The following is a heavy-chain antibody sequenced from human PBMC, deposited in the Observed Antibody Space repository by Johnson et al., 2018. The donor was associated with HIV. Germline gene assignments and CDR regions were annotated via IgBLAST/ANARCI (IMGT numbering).Heavy chain of an antibody. CDR1: GFSFSSYG. CDR3: VKGFRVGATDAFDI. J-gene: IGHJ3*02. V-gene: IGHV3-30*02. D-gene: IGHD1-26*01. Sequence: QVQLVESGGGLVQPGRSLRLSCAASGFSFSSYGMHWVRQAPGKGLEWVAFMRYDGSNKYYSDSVKGRFTISRDNSKNTLYLQMNSLRAEDTAVYRCVKGFRVGATDAFDIWGQGTMVTVSS. CDR2: MRYDGSNK.